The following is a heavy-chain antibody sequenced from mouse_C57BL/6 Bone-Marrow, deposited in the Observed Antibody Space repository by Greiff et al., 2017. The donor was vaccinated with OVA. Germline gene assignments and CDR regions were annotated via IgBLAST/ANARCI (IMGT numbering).Heavy chain of an antibody. CDR2: IDPETGGT. CDR3: TGDYDVVDY. V-gene: IGHV1-15*01. J-gene: IGHJ2*01. D-gene: IGHD2-4*01. Sequence: QVQLQQSGAELVRPGASVTLSCKASGYTFTDYEMHWVKQTPVHGLEWIGAIDPETGGTAYNQKFKGKAILTADKSSSTAYMELRSLTSEDSAVYYCTGDYDVVDYWGQGTTLTVSS. CDR1: GYTFTDYE.